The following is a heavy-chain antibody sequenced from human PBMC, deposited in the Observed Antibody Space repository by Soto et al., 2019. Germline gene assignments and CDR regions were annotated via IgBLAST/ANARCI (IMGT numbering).Heavy chain of an antibody. J-gene: IGHJ6*02. Sequence: QVQLVESGGGVVQPGRSLRLSCAASGFTFSSYGMHWVRQAPGKGLEWVAVISYDESDIYYSDSLKGRFTISRDNSQNALYRQMSSLRPEDTAVYYCTKDTGYCSGGRCYSTPYYYSYYGMDAWGQGTTVTVSS. CDR2: ISYDESDI. CDR3: TKDTGYCSGGRCYSTPYYYSYYGMDA. CDR1: GFTFSSYG. V-gene: IGHV3-30*18. D-gene: IGHD2-15*01.